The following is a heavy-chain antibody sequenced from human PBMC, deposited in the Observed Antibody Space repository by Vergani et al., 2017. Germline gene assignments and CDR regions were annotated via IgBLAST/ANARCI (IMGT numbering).Heavy chain of an antibody. D-gene: IGHD6-6*01. CDR1: GFSLSTSGVS. J-gene: IGHJ5*02. Sequence: QITLKESGPTLVTPTQTLTLTCTVSGFSLSTSGVSVAWIRQPPGKALEWLALIYWNDDKRYSPSLKSRLTITKDTSKNQVVLTMTNMDPADTATYFCAHRGLGIPGRRTSRFGINWFDPWGPGTLVTVSS. CDR2: IYWNDDK. CDR3: AHRGLGIPGRRTSRFGINWFDP. V-gene: IGHV2-5*01.